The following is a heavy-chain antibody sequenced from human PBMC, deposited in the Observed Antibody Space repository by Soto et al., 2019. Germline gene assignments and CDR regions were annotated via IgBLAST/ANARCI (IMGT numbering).Heavy chain of an antibody. CDR2: ISYSGTT. CDR1: GGSISSGNYY. CDR3: ATMGTPVTGLYYFDY. Sequence: SETLSLTCTVSGGSISSGNYYWSWIRQPPGKGLEWIGFISYSGTTHYSASLRSRVSISVDTSKNQFSLDLSSVTAADTAVYYCATMGTPVTGLYYFDYWGQGTLVTVSS. V-gene: IGHV4-30-4*01. J-gene: IGHJ4*02. D-gene: IGHD4-17*01.